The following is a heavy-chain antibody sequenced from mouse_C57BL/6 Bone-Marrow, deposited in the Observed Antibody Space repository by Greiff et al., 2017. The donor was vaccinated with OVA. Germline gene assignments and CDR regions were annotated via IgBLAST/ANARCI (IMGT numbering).Heavy chain of an antibody. J-gene: IGHJ3*01. CDR1: GFNIKDDY. CDR2: IDPENGDT. V-gene: IGHV14-4*01. Sequence: VQLQQSGAELVRPGASVKLSCTASGFNIKDDYMHWVKQRPEQGLEWIGWIDPENGDTEYASKFQGKATITADTSSNTAYLQLSSLTSEDTAVYYCTRIYDGYSAYWGQGTLVTVSA. CDR3: TRIYDGYSAY. D-gene: IGHD2-3*01.